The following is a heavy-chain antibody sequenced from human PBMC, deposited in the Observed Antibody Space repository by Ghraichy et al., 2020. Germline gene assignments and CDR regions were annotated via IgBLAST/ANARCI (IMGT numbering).Heavy chain of an antibody. CDR2: ISSSGGRI. D-gene: IGHD3-10*01. CDR1: GFTFSNYD. Sequence: GESLRLSCAASGFTFSNYDMSWVRQAPGKGLEWVSTISSSGGRIYYADSVKGRFTISRDNSKNTLYLQMNSLRAEDTAVYYCADPPNYWGQGTLVTVSS. J-gene: IGHJ4*02. CDR3: ADPPNY. V-gene: IGHV3-23*01.